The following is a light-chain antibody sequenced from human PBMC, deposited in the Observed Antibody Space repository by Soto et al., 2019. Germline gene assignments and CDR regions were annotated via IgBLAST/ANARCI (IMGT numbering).Light chain of an antibody. V-gene: IGKV3-11*01. J-gene: IGKJ5*01. CDR3: QQRHMWPIT. Sequence: EIVLTQSPATLSLSPGDIATLSCRASQSFRGLLAWYQQKPGQAPRLLIYDAYNRATGIPPRFSGSGSGTDFTLTISSLEPEDAAVYYCQQRHMWPITFGQGTRLEIK. CDR2: DAY. CDR1: QSFRGL.